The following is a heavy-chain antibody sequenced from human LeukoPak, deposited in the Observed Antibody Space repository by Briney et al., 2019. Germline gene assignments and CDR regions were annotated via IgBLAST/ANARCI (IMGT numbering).Heavy chain of an antibody. CDR3: ARGGIVGAPENFDY. CDR1: GYTFTGYY. J-gene: IGHJ4*02. V-gene: IGHV1-2*02. D-gene: IGHD1-26*01. Sequence: ASVKVPCKASGYTFTGYYMHWVRQAPGQGLEWMGWINPNSGGTNYAQKFQGRVTMTRDTSISTAYMELSRLRSDDTAVYYCARGGIVGAPENFDYWGQGTLVTVSS. CDR2: INPNSGGT.